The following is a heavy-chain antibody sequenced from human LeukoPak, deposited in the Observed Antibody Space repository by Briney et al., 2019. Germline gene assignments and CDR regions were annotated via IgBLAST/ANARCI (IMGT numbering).Heavy chain of an antibody. Sequence: GGSLRLSCAASGFTFSSYAMSWVRQAPGKGREWVSAISGSGGSTYYADSVEGRFTISRDNSKNTLYLQMNSLRAEDTAVYYCAKAQPNGIHSYYGMGVWGQGTTVPVSS. D-gene: IGHD1-26*01. CDR3: AKAQPNGIHSYYGMGV. V-gene: IGHV3-23*01. CDR2: ISGSGGST. J-gene: IGHJ6*02. CDR1: GFTFSSYA.